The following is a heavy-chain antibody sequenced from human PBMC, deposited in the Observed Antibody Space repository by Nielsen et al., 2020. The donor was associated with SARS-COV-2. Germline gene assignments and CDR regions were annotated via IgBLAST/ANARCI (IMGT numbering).Heavy chain of an antibody. CDR2: IKHDGSEK. CDR1: GFTFSSYG. D-gene: IGHD3/OR15-3a*01. J-gene: IGHJ4*02. CDR3: AKDLFEFWTGDLSPLGS. V-gene: IGHV3-7*03. Sequence: GGSLRLSCVGSGFTFSSYGMTWFRQAPGKGLEWVANIKHDGSEKYYVDSVKGRFTISKDNSRSTLYLQMNSLRAEDTAVYYCAKDLFEFWTGDLSPLGSWGQGTLVTVSP.